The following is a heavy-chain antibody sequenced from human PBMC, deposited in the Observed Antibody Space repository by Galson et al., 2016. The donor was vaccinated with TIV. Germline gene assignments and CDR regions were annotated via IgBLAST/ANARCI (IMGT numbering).Heavy chain of an antibody. J-gene: IGHJ2*01. CDR2: IKGETGNT. Sequence: SVKVSCKASGYTFTNHVIHWVRRAPGQSLEWLGWIKGETGNTKYSEKFQGRVTFTSDTSATTIYMELRSLRSDDSSVYYCARVYGGAVYWYFDLWGRGTPVIVSS. D-gene: IGHD4-23*01. CDR3: ARVYGGAVYWYFDL. CDR1: GYTFTNHV. V-gene: IGHV1-3*01.